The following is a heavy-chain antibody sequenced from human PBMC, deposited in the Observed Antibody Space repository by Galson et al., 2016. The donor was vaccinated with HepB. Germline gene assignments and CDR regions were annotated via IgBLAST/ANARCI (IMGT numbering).Heavy chain of an antibody. CDR3: ATDHGPSGWLY. D-gene: IGHD6-19*01. Sequence: SLRLSCAASGFTVSSHYMGWVRQAPGKGLEWVSIIYPGGETHYADSLKGRFTISRDNSKNTLSLQMNSLRAEDTAVYSCATDHGPSGWLYWGQGTLVIVSS. CDR2: IYPGGET. V-gene: IGHV3-53*01. J-gene: IGHJ4*02. CDR1: GFTVSSHY.